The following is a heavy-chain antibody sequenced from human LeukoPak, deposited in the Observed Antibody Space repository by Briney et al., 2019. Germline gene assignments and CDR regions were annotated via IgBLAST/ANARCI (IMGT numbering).Heavy chain of an antibody. CDR3: AKMVDTAMVIDY. J-gene: IGHJ4*02. CDR2: IWYDGSNK. V-gene: IGHV3-33*06. D-gene: IGHD5-18*01. Sequence: PGGSLRLSCAASGFTFSSYGMHGVPQAPAKGREWVAVIWYDGSNKYYADSVKGRFTISRDNSKNTLYLQMNSLRAEDTAVYYCAKMVDTAMVIDYWGQGTLVTVSS. CDR1: GFTFSSYG.